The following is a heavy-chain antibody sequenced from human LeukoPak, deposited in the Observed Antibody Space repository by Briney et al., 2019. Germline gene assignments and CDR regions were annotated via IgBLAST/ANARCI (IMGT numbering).Heavy chain of an antibody. J-gene: IGHJ4*02. CDR1: GGSISSGGYY. CDR2: IYHSGST. CDR3: ARDSGPLGYCSSTSCSKEVEYYFDY. D-gene: IGHD2-2*01. V-gene: IGHV4-30-2*01. Sequence: SETLSLTCTVSGGSISSGGYYWSWIRQPPGKGLEWIGYIYHSGSTYYNPSLKSRVTISVDRSKNQFSLKLSSVTAADTAVYYCARDSGPLGYCSSTSCSKEVEYYFDYWGQGTLVTVSS.